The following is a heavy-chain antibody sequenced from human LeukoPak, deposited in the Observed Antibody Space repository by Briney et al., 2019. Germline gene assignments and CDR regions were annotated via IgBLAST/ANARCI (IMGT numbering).Heavy chain of an antibody. CDR1: GFTASSNY. D-gene: IGHD4-17*01. J-gene: IGHJ3*02. CDR3: AGAIYGDYVGAFDI. V-gene: IGHV3-53*01. CDR2: IYSGGST. Sequence: PGGSLRLSCAASGFTASSNYMSWVRQAPGKGLEWVSVIYSGGSTYYADSVKGRFTISRDNSKNTLYLQMNSLRAEDTAVYYCAGAIYGDYVGAFDIWGQGTMVTVSS.